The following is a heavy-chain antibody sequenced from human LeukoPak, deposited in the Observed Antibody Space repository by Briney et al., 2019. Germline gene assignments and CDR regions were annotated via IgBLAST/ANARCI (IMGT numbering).Heavy chain of an antibody. Sequence: SETLSLTCAVYGGSFSGYYWSWIRQPPGKGLEWIGEINHSGSTNYNPSLKSRVTISVDTSKNQFSLKLSSVTAADTAVYYCARGEPDSWGQGTLVTVSS. J-gene: IGHJ5*01. CDR2: INHSGST. CDR1: GGSFSGYY. CDR3: ARGEPDS. V-gene: IGHV4-34*01.